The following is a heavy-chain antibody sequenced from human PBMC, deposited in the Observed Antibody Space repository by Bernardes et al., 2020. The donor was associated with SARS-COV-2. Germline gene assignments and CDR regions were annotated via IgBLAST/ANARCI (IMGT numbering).Heavy chain of an antibody. CDR3: ARQLWSSGWDDAFDI. CDR2: IYPGDSDT. D-gene: IGHD6-19*01. J-gene: IGHJ3*02. V-gene: IGHV5-51*01. CDR1: GYSFTSYW. Sequence: GESLKISCKGSGYSFTSYWIGWVRQIPGKGLEWMGIIYPGDSDTRYSPSFQGQVTISADKSISTAYLQWSSLKASDTAMYYCARQLWSSGWDDAFDIWGQGTMVTVSS.